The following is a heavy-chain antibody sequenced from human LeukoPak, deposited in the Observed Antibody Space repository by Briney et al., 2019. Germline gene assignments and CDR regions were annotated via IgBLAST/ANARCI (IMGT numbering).Heavy chain of an antibody. D-gene: IGHD3/OR15-3a*01. CDR2: ISAYNGNT. V-gene: IGHV1-18*01. CDR3: ARVDWLTFNLSNWFDP. J-gene: IGHJ5*02. Sequence: GASVKVSCKASGYTFTSYGISWVRQAPGQGLEWMGWISAYNGNTNYAQKLQGRVTMTTDTSTSTAYLELRSLRSDDTAVYYCARVDWLTFNLSNWFDPWGQGTLVTVSS. CDR1: GYTFTSYG.